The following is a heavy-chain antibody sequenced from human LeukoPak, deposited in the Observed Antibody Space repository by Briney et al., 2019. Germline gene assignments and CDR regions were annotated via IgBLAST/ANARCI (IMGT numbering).Heavy chain of an antibody. CDR1: GFTVSSNY. D-gene: IGHD3-22*01. V-gene: IGHV3-66*04. CDR3: ARLRSITMIVVPPDY. CDR2: IYGGGST. J-gene: IGHJ4*02. Sequence: GGSLRLSCAASGFTVSSNYMSWVRQAPGKGLEWVSVIYGGGSTYYADSVKGRFTISRDNSKKTLYLQMNSLRAEDTAVYYCARLRSITMIVVPPDYWGQGTLVTVSS.